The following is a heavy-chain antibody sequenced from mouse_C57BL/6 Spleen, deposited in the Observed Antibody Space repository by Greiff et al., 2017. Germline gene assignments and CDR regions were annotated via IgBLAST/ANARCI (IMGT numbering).Heavy chain of an antibody. CDR3: ARSGNYYFDY. D-gene: IGHD2-1*01. CDR1: GYAFSSYW. CDR2: IYPGDGDT. Sequence: QVQLKQSGPELVRPGASVTISCKASGYAFSSYWLNWVKQRPGKGLEWIGRIYPGDGDTNYNGKCKGKATLTSDKSSSTAYMQLSSLTSEDAAVDGCARSGNYYFDYRGQGTTLTVSS. V-gene: IGHV1-82*01. J-gene: IGHJ2*01.